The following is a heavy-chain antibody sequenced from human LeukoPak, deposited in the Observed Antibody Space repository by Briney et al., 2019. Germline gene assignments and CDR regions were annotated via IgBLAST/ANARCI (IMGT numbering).Heavy chain of an antibody. J-gene: IGHJ4*02. CDR2: IYYSGST. CDR1: GGSISSSSYY. V-gene: IGHV4-39*01. CDR3: ARVDRGSGSSCDY. Sequence: PSETLSLTCTVSGGSISSSSYYWGWIRQPPGKGLEWIGSIYYSGSTYYNPSLKSRVTISVDTSKNQFSLKLSSVTAADTAVYYCARVDRGSGSSCDYWGQGTLVTVSS. D-gene: IGHD3-10*01.